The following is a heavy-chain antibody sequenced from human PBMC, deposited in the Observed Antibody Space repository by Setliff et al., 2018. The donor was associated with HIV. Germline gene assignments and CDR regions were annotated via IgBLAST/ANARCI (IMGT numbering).Heavy chain of an antibody. CDR1: GYTFTGYY. J-gene: IGHJ4*02. V-gene: IGHV1-18*01. Sequence: ASVKVSCKASGYTFTGYYINWMRQAPGQGLEWMGWISAYNGNTNYAQKFQGRLTMTRDTSTSTVYMELNSLTSADTAVYYCARGSKYDGEPDFDYWGQGTLVTVSS. D-gene: IGHD2-21*01. CDR2: ISAYNGNT. CDR3: ARGSKYDGEPDFDY.